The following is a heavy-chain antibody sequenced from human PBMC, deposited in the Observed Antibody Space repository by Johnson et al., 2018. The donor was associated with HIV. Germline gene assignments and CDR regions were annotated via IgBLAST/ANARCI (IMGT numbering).Heavy chain of an antibody. V-gene: IGHV3-23*04. J-gene: IGHJ3*02. Sequence: VQLVESGGGLVKPGGSLRLSCAASGFTFSNAWMSWVRQAPGKGLEWVSGISGSGDKIYYVDSVKGRFTISRDNSKNTMFVEMNSLKVDDTTVYFCAKGDHYDIRGAAGVWGRTGDAFDIWGQGTTVTVFS. CDR1: GFTFSNAW. CDR2: ISGSGDKI. CDR3: AKGDHYDIRGAAGVWGRTGDAFDI. D-gene: IGHD3-22*01.